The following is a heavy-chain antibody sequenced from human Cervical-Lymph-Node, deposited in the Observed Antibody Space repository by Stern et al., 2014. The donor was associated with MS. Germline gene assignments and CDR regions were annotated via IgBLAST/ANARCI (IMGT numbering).Heavy chain of an antibody. CDR1: GGPISSGTYY. CDR3: ARGRNGFGYDS. D-gene: IGHD2-15*01. J-gene: IGHJ4*02. Sequence: VQLVESGPGLVKPSQTLSLTCTVSGGPISSGTYYWSWIRQPAGKGLEWIGRIYTSGSTDYTSSLKSRVTISVDMSKKQLPLRLTHVTAADTAVYYCARGRNGFGYDSWGQGTLATVSP. CDR2: IYTSGST. V-gene: IGHV4-61*02.